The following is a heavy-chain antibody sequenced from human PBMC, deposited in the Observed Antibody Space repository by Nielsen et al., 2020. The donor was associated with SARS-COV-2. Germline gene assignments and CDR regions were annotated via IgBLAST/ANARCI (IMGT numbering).Heavy chain of an antibody. J-gene: IGHJ4*02. CDR1: GFTFSSYA. V-gene: IGHV3-23*01. Sequence: GESLKISCAASGFTFSSYAMSWVRQAPGKGLEWVSAISGSGGSTYYADSMKGRFTISRDNSKNTLYLQMNSLRAEDTAVYYCAKDGARGDYGYFDYWGQGTLVTVSS. CDR3: AKDGARGDYGYFDY. D-gene: IGHD4-17*01. CDR2: ISGSGGST.